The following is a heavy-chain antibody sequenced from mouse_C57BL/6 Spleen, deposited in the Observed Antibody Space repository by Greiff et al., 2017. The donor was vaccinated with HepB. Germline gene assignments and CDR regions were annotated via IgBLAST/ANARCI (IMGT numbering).Heavy chain of an antibody. V-gene: IGHV1-82*01. CDR1: GYAFSSSW. CDR2: IYPGDGDT. CDR3: ARNVGLRRDYYDD. Sequence: QVQLQQSGPELVKPGASVKISCKASGYAFSSSWMNWVKQRPGKGLEWIGRIYPGDGDTNYNGKFKGKATLTADKSSSTAYMQLSSLTSEDSAVYVCARNVGLRRDYYDDWGQGTTLTVSS. D-gene: IGHD2-4*01. J-gene: IGHJ2*01.